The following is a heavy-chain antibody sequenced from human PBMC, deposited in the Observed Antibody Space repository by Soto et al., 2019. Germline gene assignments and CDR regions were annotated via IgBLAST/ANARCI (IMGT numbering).Heavy chain of an antibody. J-gene: IGHJ5*02. Sequence: EVQLLESGGGLVQPGGSLTVSCAASGFTFSSHAMSWVRQAPGKGLEWVSSMSGSGDNTYHADSVKGRFTVSRDNSKKTLYLQMNSLRVEDTAVYYCAKGSYTNYNWFDPWGQGTPVTVSS. CDR1: GFTFSSHA. CDR2: MSGSGDNT. D-gene: IGHD4-4*01. V-gene: IGHV3-23*01. CDR3: AKGSYTNYNWFDP.